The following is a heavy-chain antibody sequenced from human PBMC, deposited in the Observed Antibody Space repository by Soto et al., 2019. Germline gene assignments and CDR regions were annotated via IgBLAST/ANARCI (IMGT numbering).Heavy chain of an antibody. Sequence: QVQLVESGGGVVQPGRSLRLSCAASGFAFSSYTMHWVRQTPGKGLEWVATIWYDGSDKYYADSVKGRFTISRDNSQNSLYLQMNSLRAADTAVYYCARATRALPSSAGSYSFDYWGQGSLVTVSS. CDR1: GFAFSSYT. J-gene: IGHJ4*02. CDR2: IWYDGSDK. V-gene: IGHV3-33*01. D-gene: IGHD3-10*01. CDR3: ARATRALPSSAGSYSFDY.